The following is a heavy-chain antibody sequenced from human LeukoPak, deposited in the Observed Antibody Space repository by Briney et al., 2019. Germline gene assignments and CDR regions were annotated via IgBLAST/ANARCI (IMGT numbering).Heavy chain of an antibody. CDR1: GYSFTSYW. D-gene: IGHD3-22*01. V-gene: IGHV5-51*01. J-gene: IGHJ4*02. CDR3: ARHPSHYYDSSGYLAPFDY. Sequence: GESLKISCKGSGYSFTSYWIGWVRQMPGKGLEWMGIICPGDSDTRYSPSFQGQVTISADKSISTAYLQWSSLKASDTAMYYCARHPSHYYDSSGYLAPFDYWGQGTLVTVSS. CDR2: ICPGDSDT.